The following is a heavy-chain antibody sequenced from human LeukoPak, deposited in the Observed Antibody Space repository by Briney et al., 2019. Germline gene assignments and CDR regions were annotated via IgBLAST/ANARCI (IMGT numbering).Heavy chain of an antibody. V-gene: IGHV1-69*13. CDR2: IVTIFGTA. J-gene: IGHJ4*02. CDR1: GGTFSSYA. Sequence: SVKVSCKASGGTFSSYAISWVRQAPGQGLERMGGIVTIFGTANYAQKFQGRVTITADESTSTAYMELSSLRSEDTAVYYCASGPGTPKGIDYWGQGTLVTVSS. D-gene: IGHD1-26*01. CDR3: ASGPGTPKGIDY.